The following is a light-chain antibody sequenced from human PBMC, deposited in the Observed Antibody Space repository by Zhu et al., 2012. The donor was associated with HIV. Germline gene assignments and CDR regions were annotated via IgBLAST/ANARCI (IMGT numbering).Light chain of an antibody. J-gene: IGKJ1*01. V-gene: IGKV3-11*01. CDR2: DTS. CDR1: QSVSTY. CDR3: HQYNNWPPT. Sequence: EIVLTQSPATLSLSPGERATLSCRASQSVSTYLAWYQQKPGQAPRLLIYDTSNRATGIPARFSGSGSGTDFTLTISSLEPEDFAVYYCHQYNNWPPTFGQGTEVEI.